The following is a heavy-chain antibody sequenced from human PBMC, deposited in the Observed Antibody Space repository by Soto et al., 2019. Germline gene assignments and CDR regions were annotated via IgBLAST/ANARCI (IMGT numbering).Heavy chain of an antibody. J-gene: IGHJ4*02. D-gene: IGHD1-7*01. Sequence: PGGSLRPSCAASGFTFSSYAMSWVRQAPGKGLEWVSAISGSGGSTYYADSVKGRFTISRDNSKNTLYLQMNSLRAEDTAVYYCAKGPLELPGPLGYWGQGTLVTVSS. CDR2: ISGSGGST. V-gene: IGHV3-23*01. CDR1: GFTFSSYA. CDR3: AKGPLELPGPLGY.